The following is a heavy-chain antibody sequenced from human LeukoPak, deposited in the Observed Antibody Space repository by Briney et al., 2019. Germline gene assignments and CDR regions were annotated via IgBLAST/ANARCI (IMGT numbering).Heavy chain of an antibody. D-gene: IGHD5/OR15-5a*01. CDR2: INPNSGGT. J-gene: IGHJ6*03. V-gene: IGHV1-2*02. CDR1: GYTFSNYN. CDR3: ARGVSGAYYYYYMDV. Sequence: ASEKVSCKASGYTFSNYNIHWVRQAPGQRLEWMGWINPNSGGTNYEQKFQGRVTMTRDTSISTAYMELSRLKSDDTAVYYCARGVSGAYYYYYMDVWGKGTTVTVSS.